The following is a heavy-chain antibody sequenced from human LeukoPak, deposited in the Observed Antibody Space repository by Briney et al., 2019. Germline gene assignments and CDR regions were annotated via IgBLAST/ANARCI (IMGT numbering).Heavy chain of an antibody. CDR2: IYHSGST. D-gene: IGHD5-24*01. J-gene: IGHJ4*02. V-gene: IGHV4-30-2*01. CDR1: GGSISSGGYS. Sequence: SETLSLTCAVSGGSISSGGYSWSWIRQPPGKGLEWIGYIYHSGSTYYNPSLKSRVTISVDRSKNQFSLKLSSVTAADTAVYYCARGGRDGYNIYWGQGTLVTVSS. CDR3: ARGGRDGYNIY.